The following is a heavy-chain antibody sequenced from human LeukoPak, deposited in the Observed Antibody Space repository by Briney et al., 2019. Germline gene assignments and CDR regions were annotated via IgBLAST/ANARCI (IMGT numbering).Heavy chain of an antibody. CDR3: ARVVTSILVVTPDYFDY. CDR2: IWYDGSNK. D-gene: IGHD4-23*01. J-gene: IGHJ4*02. Sequence: GGSLRLSCAASGFTFSSYGMHWVRQAPGRGLEWVAVIWYDGSNKYYADSVKGRFTISRDNSKNTLYLQMNSLRAADTAVYYCARVVTSILVVTPDYFDYWGQGTLVTVSS. CDR1: GFTFSSYG. V-gene: IGHV3-33*01.